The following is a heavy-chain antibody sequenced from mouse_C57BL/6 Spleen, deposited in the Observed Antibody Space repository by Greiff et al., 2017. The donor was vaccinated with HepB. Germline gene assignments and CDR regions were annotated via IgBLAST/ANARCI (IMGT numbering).Heavy chain of an antibody. CDR2: INPSNGGT. CDR3: ARSRAVVARWYFDV. Sequence: QVQLQQSGTELVKPGASVKLSCKASGYTFTSYWMHWVKQRPGQGLEWIGNINPSNGGTNYNEKFKSKATLTVDKSPSTAYMQLSSLTSEDSAVYYCARSRAVVARWYFDVWGTGTTVTVSS. D-gene: IGHD1-1*01. V-gene: IGHV1-53*01. J-gene: IGHJ1*03. CDR1: GYTFTSYW.